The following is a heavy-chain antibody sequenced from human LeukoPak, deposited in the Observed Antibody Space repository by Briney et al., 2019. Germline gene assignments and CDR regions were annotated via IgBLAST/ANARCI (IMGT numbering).Heavy chain of an antibody. CDR1: GFTFSSYY. CDR2: ISGSTIYI. V-gene: IGHV3-21*01. CDR3: ATYRQVLLPFES. D-gene: IGHD2-8*02. J-gene: IGHJ4*02. Sequence: GGSLRLSCVGSGFTFSSYYMTWVRRAPGKGLEWVASISGSTIYIYYSESVKGRFTISRDNAKNAVYLQMNSLRGEDKAVYYCATYRQVLLPFESWGQGTLVTVSS.